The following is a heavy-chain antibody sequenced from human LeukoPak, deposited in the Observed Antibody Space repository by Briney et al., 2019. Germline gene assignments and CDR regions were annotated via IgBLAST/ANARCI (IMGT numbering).Heavy chain of an antibody. CDR3: ARGSITMVRGVIRPSLLIDY. Sequence: ASVKVSCKASGCTFTGYYMHWVRQAPGQGLEWMGWINPNSGGTNYAQKFQGRVTMTRDTSISTAYMELSRLRSDDTAVYYCARGSITMVRGVIRPSLLIDYWGQGTLVTVSS. CDR1: GCTFTGYY. CDR2: INPNSGGT. V-gene: IGHV1-2*02. D-gene: IGHD3-10*01. J-gene: IGHJ4*02.